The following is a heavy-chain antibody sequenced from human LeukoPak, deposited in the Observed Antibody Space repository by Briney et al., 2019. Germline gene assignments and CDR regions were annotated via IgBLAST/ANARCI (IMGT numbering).Heavy chain of an antibody. V-gene: IGHV3-11*04. CDR3: ARDLNYYGSGSQAGY. D-gene: IGHD3-10*01. Sequence: PGGSLRLSCAASGFTFSDYYMSWIRQAPGKRLEWVSYIRSSASTIYYADSVKGRFTISRDNAKNSLYLQMNSLRAEDTAVYYCARDLNYYGSGSQAGYWGQGTLVTVSS. J-gene: IGHJ4*02. CDR2: IRSSASTI. CDR1: GFTFSDYY.